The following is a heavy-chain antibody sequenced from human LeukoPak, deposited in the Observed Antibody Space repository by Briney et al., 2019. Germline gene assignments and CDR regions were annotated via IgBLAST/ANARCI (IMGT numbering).Heavy chain of an antibody. CDR1: GFIFSDYY. D-gene: IGHD3-22*01. CDR3: ARDTRSSKTYYDSSGYYPYAFDI. V-gene: IGHV3-11*06. CDR2: ISSRGSYT. J-gene: IGHJ3*02. Sequence: GGSLRLSCAASGFIFSDYYMSWIRQAPGKGLEWVSYISSRGSYTKYADSVKGRFTISRDNAKNSLYLQMNTLRDEDTAVYYCARDTRSSKTYYDSSGYYPYAFDIWGEGTMVRVS.